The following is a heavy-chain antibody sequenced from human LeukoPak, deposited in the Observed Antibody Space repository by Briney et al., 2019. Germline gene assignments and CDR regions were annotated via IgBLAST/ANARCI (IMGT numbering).Heavy chain of an antibody. J-gene: IGHJ4*02. D-gene: IGHD3-3*01. CDR3: ARGIRKNYDFWSGRSYYFDY. V-gene: IGHV4-30-4*01. CDR2: IYYSGST. CDR1: GGSISSGDYY. Sequence: SETLSLTCTVSGGSISSGDYYWSWIRQPPGKGLEWIGYIYYSGSTYYNPSLKSRVTISVDTSKNQFSLKLSSVTAADTAVYCCARGIRKNYDFWSGRSYYFDYWGQGTLVTVSS.